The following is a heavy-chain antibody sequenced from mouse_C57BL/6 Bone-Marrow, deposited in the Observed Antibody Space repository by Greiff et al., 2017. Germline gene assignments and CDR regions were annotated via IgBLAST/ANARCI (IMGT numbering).Heavy chain of an antibody. CDR3: ARDAGWDEGFAY. CDR2: SRNKANDYTT. J-gene: IGHJ3*01. CDR1: GFTFSDFY. V-gene: IGHV7-1*01. Sequence: EVHLVESGGGLVQSGRSLRLSCATSGFTFSDFYMEWVRQAPGKGLEWIAASRNKANDYTTEYSASVKGRCIFSRDTSQSILYLQMNALRAEDTAIYYCARDAGWDEGFAYWGQGTLVTVSA. D-gene: IGHD4-1*01.